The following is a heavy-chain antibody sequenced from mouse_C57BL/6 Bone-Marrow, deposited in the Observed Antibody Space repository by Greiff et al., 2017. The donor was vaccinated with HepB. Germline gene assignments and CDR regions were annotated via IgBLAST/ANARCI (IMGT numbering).Heavy chain of an antibody. CDR3: ARDGKTTFDV. J-gene: IGHJ1*03. V-gene: IGHV5-4*01. CDR1: GFTFSSYA. CDR2: ISDGGSYT. D-gene: IGHD2-13*01. Sequence: DVMLVESGGGLVKPGGSLKLSCAASGFTFSSYAMSWVRQTPEKRLEWVATISDGGSYTYYPDNVKGRFTISRDNAKNNLYLQMSHLKSEDTALYYCARDGKTTFDVWGTGTTVTVSS.